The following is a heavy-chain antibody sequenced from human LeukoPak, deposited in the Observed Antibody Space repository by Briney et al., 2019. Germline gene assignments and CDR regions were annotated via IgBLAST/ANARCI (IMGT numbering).Heavy chain of an antibody. J-gene: IGHJ4*02. CDR3: ARDPLGYCSGGSCAGGYYFDY. CDR2: ISYDGSNK. D-gene: IGHD2-15*01. V-gene: IGHV3-30*04. CDR1: GFTFSSYA. Sequence: GGSLRLSCAASGFTFSSYAMHWVRQAPGKGLEWGAVISYDGSNKYYADSVKGRFTISRDNSKNTLNLQMSSLRAEDTAVYYCARDPLGYCSGGSCAGGYYFDYWGQGTLVTVSS.